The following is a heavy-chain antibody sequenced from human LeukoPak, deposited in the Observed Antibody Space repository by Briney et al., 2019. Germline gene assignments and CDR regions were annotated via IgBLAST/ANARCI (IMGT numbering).Heavy chain of an antibody. D-gene: IGHD5-24*01. CDR1: GGSISSYY. J-gene: IGHJ5*02. CDR2: IYYSRST. V-gene: IGHV4-59*01. Sequence: PSETLSLTCTVSGGSISSYYGSWIRQPPGKGLEWIGYIYYSRSTNYNPSLKSRVTISVDTSKNQFSLKLSSVTAADTAVYYCARGLVEMATSGFDPWGQGTLVTVSS. CDR3: ARGLVEMATSGFDP.